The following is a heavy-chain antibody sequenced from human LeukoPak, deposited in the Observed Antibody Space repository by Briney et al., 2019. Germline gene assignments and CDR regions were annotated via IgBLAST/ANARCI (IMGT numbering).Heavy chain of an antibody. CDR3: ARDQVVVAATLAFDI. J-gene: IGHJ3*02. D-gene: IGHD2-15*01. CDR1: GFTFSSYE. V-gene: IGHV3-7*01. Sequence: GGSLRLSCAASGFTFSSYEMNWVRQAPGKGLEWVANIKQDGSEKYYVDSVKGRFTISRDNAKNSLYLQMNSLRAEDTAVYYCARDQVVVAATLAFDIWGQGTMVTVSS. CDR2: IKQDGSEK.